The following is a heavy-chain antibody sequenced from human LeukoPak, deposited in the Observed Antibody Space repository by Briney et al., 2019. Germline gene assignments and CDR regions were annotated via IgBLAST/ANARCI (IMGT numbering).Heavy chain of an antibody. J-gene: IGHJ3*02. CDR2: ISDSGVTT. CDR3: AAQYQLPSNAFDI. D-gene: IGHD2-2*01. V-gene: IGHV3-23*01. CDR1: GFVLSSYA. Sequence: GGSLRLSCAASGFVLSSYAMSWVRQAPGKGLEWVSVISDSGVTTYYAESVKGRFTISRDTSKNTLYLQMNSLRAEDTAVYYCAAQYQLPSNAFDIWGQGAIVTVSS.